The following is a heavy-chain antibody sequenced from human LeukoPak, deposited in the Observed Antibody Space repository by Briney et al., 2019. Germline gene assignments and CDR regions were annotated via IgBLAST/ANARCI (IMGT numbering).Heavy chain of an antibody. V-gene: IGHV4-34*01. D-gene: IGHD1-1*01. CDR1: GGSFSGYY. J-gene: IGHJ5*02. Sequence: SETLSLTCAVYGGSFSGYYWSWIRQPPGKGLEWIGEINHSGSTNYNPSLKSRVTISVDTSKNQFSLKLSSVTAADTALYYCARDSLRIQSGTTPWGQGTLVTVSS. CDR3: ARDSLRIQSGTTP. CDR2: INHSGST.